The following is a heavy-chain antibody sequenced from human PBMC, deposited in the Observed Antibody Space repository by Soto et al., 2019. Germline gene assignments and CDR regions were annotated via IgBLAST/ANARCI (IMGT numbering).Heavy chain of an antibody. V-gene: IGHV3-30*18. J-gene: IGHJ6*02. CDR2: ISYDGSNK. CDR1: GFTFSSYG. CDR3: AKDRVAGDYDFWSGSKSPNYYSYYGMDV. D-gene: IGHD3-3*01. Sequence: GGSLRLSCAASGFTFSSYGMHWVRQAPGKGLEWVAVISYDGSNKYYADSVKGRFTISRDNSKNTLYLQMNSLRAEDTAVYYCAKDRVAGDYDFWSGSKSPNYYSYYGMDVWGQGTTVTVSS.